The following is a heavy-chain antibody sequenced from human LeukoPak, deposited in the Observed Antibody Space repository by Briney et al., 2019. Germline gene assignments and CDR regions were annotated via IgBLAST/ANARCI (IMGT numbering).Heavy chain of an antibody. Sequence: KPSETLSLTCAVYGGSFSGYYWSWIRQPPGKGLEWIGEINHSGSTNYNPSLKSRVTISVDTSKNQFSLKLSSVTAADTAVYYCARERAMIVVAYDAFDIWGQGTTVTVSS. CDR2: INHSGST. CDR1: GGSFSGYY. D-gene: IGHD3-22*01. V-gene: IGHV4-34*01. J-gene: IGHJ3*02. CDR3: ARERAMIVVAYDAFDI.